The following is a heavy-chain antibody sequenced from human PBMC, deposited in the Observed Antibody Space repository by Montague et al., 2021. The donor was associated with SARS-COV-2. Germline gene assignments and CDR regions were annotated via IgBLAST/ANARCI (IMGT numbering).Heavy chain of an antibody. V-gene: IGHV4-59*05. CDR3: AREEMKYSSIWSTGGNWFDP. Sequence: SETLSLTCTVSGGSISSYYWSWIRQPPGKGLEWIGSIYYSGSTYYNPSLKSRVTISVDTSKNQFSLKLSSVTAADTAVYYCAREEMKYSSIWSTGGNWFDPWGQGTLVTVSS. CDR1: GGSISSYY. D-gene: IGHD6-13*01. J-gene: IGHJ5*02. CDR2: IYYSGST.